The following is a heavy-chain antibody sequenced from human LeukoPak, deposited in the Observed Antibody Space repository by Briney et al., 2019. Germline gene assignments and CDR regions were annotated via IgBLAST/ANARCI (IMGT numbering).Heavy chain of an antibody. V-gene: IGHV4-59*01. Sequence: SETLSLTCTVSGGSISSYYWSWIRQPPGKGLEWIGYIYYSGSTNYNPSLKSRVTISVDTSKNQFSLKLSSVTAADTAVYYCARNFRVGATHGAFDIWGQGTMVTVSS. CDR1: GGSISSYY. D-gene: IGHD1-26*01. CDR3: ARNFRVGATHGAFDI. J-gene: IGHJ3*02. CDR2: IYYSGST.